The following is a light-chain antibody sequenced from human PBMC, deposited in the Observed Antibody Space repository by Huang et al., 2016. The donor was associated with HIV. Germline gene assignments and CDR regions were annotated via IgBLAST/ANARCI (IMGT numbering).Light chain of an antibody. V-gene: IGKV3-15*01. Sequence: ETVMTQSPVTLSVSPGARASLSCSSSQIVSSHLAWYQQKPGQAPRLLIYAASTRATGVPARVSGSGAGTEFTLTISTLQSEDSAVYYCQQYNDFRSTFGPGTRVEIK. CDR2: AAS. J-gene: IGKJ3*01. CDR3: QQYNDFRST. CDR1: QIVSSH.